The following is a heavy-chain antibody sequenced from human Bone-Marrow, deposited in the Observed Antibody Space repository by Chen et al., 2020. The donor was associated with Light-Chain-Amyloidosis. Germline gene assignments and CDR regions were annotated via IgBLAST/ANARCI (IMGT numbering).Heavy chain of an antibody. CDR3: SRGGTSLTRYYSPMDV. V-gene: IGHV3-72*01. CDR2: SRNKVNGYTT. D-gene: IGHD3-9*01. Sequence: EVHLVESGGGLVQPGGSLRLSCAASGFTFSDHYMDWVRQAPGKGMEWVGGSRNKVNGYTTEYAASVKGRFTVSRDDSKNSLYLQMASLRTDDTAVYYCSRGGTSLTRYYSPMDVWGQGTTVTVSS. CDR1: GFTFSDHY. J-gene: IGHJ6*02.